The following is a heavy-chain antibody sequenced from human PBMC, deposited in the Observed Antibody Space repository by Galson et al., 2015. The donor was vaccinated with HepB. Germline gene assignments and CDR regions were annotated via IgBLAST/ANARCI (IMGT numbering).Heavy chain of an antibody. D-gene: IGHD2-15*01. Sequence: SLRLSCAASGFTFSSYTMSWVRQAPGKGLEWVSSISGGDGFTDYADSVKGRFAISRDNSKNTLYLQMNSLRADDTAAYYCAKDVLPYCSSGSCFPFDYWGQGTLVTVSS. J-gene: IGHJ4*02. CDR2: ISGGDGFT. V-gene: IGHV3-23*01. CDR1: GFTFSSYT. CDR3: AKDVLPYCSSGSCFPFDY.